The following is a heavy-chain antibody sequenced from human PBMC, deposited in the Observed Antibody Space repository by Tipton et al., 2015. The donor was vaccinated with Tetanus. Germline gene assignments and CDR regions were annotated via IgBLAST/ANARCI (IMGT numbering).Heavy chain of an antibody. CDR1: GVSISGDRYY. CDR2: IYSSGST. V-gene: IGHV4-31*03. Sequence: GLVKPSQTLSLTCTVSGVSISGDRYYWSWIRQRPGKGLEWIGDIYSSGSTYSDPSFKGRVTISVDTSKNQFSLRLNSVTAADTAVYFCARDQARGARGWNYFGYWGLGTLVTVSS. CDR3: ARDQARGARGWNYFGY. J-gene: IGHJ4*02. D-gene: IGHD1-26*01.